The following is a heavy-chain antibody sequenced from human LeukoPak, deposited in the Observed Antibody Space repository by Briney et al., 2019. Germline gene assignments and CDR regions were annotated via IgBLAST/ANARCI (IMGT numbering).Heavy chain of an antibody. CDR1: GGSFSGYY. D-gene: IGHD6-6*01. J-gene: IGHJ4*02. Sequence: SETLSLTCAVYGGSFSGYYWSWIRQPPGKGLEWIGEINHSGSTNYNPSLKSRVTISVDTSKNQFSLKLSSVTAADTAVYYCASTPLRIAARDYWGQGTLVAVSS. V-gene: IGHV4-34*01. CDR2: INHSGST. CDR3: ASTPLRIAARDY.